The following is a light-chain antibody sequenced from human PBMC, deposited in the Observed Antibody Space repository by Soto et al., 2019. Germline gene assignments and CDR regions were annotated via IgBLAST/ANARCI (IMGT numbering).Light chain of an antibody. CDR1: QTIGTY. J-gene: IGKJ1*01. CDR2: DAS. V-gene: IGKV1-39*01. CDR3: QQSYNTPLT. Sequence: IEVTQSPSSLAASLGDRVTITCRASQTIGTYVTWYRQKSGAAPELLIYDASTLQSGVPSRFRGGASGTDFTLTISSLQLDDLATYYCQQSYNTPLTFGQGTKVEIK.